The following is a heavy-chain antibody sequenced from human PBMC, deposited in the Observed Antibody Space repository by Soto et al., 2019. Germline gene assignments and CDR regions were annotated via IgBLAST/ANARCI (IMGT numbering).Heavy chain of an antibody. CDR2: IKQDGSEK. CDR3: ASRGYCSSTSCYPYYYYGMDG. Sequence: GGSLRLSCAASGFTFSSYWMSWVRQAPGKGLEWVANIKQDGSEKYYVDSVKGRFTISRDNAKNSLYLQMNSLRAEDTAVYYCASRGYCSSTSCYPYYYYGMDGWGQGTTVTV. J-gene: IGHJ6*02. CDR1: GFTFSSYW. V-gene: IGHV3-7*05. D-gene: IGHD2-2*01.